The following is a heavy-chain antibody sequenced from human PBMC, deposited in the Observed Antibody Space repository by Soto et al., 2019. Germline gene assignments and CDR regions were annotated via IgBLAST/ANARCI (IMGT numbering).Heavy chain of an antibody. Sequence: VVESGGGLVQPGGSLRLSCAGSGFPFSTFEMNWVRQAPGKGLEWLSYMTGGGGSVYYADSVKGRFTISRDNSKNSLNLQMSSLRDEDTGVYFCVAGGLRYFDYWGQGVLVTVSS. D-gene: IGHD3-10*01. J-gene: IGHJ4*02. CDR1: GFPFSTFE. CDR3: VAGGLRYFDY. CDR2: MTGGGGSV. V-gene: IGHV3-48*03.